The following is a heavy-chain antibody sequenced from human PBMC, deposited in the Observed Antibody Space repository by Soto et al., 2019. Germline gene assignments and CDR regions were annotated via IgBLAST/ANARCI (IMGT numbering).Heavy chain of an antibody. J-gene: IGHJ6*02. D-gene: IGHD2-2*01. Sequence: GGSLSLSSAASGFTFSSYIMNWVRQAPGKGLEWVSSISSSSSYIYYADSVKGRFTISRDNAKNSLYLQMNSLRAEDTAVYYCAREQYCSSTSCYVYYYYYGMDVWGQGTTVTVSS. CDR2: ISSSSSYI. CDR1: GFTFSSYI. V-gene: IGHV3-21*04. CDR3: AREQYCSSTSCYVYYYYYGMDV.